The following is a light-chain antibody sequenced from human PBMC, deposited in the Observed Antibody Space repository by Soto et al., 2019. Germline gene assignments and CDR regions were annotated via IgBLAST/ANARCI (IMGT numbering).Light chain of an antibody. J-gene: IGKJ2*01. Sequence: DIQMTQSPSSLSASVGDRVTITCRASQSISSYLHWYQQKSGEAPKLLIYGASNLQSGVPSRFSGSGSGTDFTLTITSLQPEDFATYFCQQSYRTPRTFGQGTNLEVK. CDR3: QQSYRTPRT. CDR1: QSISSY. CDR2: GAS. V-gene: IGKV1-39*01.